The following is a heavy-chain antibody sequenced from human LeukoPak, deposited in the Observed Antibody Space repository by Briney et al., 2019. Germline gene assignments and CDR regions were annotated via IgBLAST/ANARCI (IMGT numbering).Heavy chain of an antibody. D-gene: IGHD3-16*01. Sequence: PGGYLRLSCEVSGLTFSTYWMTWVRQAPGKGLEWVVSINQNGREKYYVDSVKGRFTISRDNAKDSLYLQMNSLGDEDTAVYYCARSLGDDWGQGTLVTVSS. CDR3: ARSLGDD. J-gene: IGHJ4*02. CDR1: GLTFSTYW. V-gene: IGHV3-7*01. CDR2: INQNGREK.